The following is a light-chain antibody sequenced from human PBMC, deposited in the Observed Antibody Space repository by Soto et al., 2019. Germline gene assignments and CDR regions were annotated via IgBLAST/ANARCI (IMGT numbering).Light chain of an antibody. J-gene: IGKJ1*01. Sequence: ERVLTQSPRTLSLSPGERATLSCRASQSVGSTYLAWYQQRPGQAPRLLIYGASNRATGIPDRISGSGSGTDFTLTISRLEPEDFAVYYCQQYGSSPWTFGQWIKVDI. CDR1: QSVGSTY. CDR2: GAS. V-gene: IGKV3-20*01. CDR3: QQYGSSPWT.